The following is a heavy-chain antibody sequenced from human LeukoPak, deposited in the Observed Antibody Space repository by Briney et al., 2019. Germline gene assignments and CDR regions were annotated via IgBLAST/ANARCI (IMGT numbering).Heavy chain of an antibody. CDR2: IWYDGSNK. J-gene: IGHJ4*02. Sequence: PGGSLRLSCAASGFTFSSYGMHWVRQAPGKGLEWVAVIWYDGSNKYYADSVKGRFTISRDNSKNMLYLQMNSLRAEDTAVYYCAKDLSKQWLATYYFDYWGQGTLVTVSS. D-gene: IGHD6-19*01. CDR1: GFTFSSYG. V-gene: IGHV3-33*06. CDR3: AKDLSKQWLATYYFDY.